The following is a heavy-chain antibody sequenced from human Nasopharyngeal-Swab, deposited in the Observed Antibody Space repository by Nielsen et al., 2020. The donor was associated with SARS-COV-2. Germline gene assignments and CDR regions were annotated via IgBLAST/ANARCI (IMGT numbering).Heavy chain of an antibody. D-gene: IGHD5-12*01. Sequence: GESLKISCAASGFTFTSYAMHWVRQAPGQRLEWMGWINAGNGNTKYSQKFQGRVTITRDTSASTAYMELSSLRSEDTAVYYCAREVFATIRWDYWGQGTLVTVSS. V-gene: IGHV1-3*01. CDR1: GFTFTSYA. J-gene: IGHJ4*02. CDR3: AREVFATIRWDY. CDR2: INAGNGNT.